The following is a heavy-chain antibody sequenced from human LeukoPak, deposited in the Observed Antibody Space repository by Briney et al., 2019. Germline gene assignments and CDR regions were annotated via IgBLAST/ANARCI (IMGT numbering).Heavy chain of an antibody. CDR1: GFTFDDYA. J-gene: IGHJ3*02. Sequence: GGSLRLSCAASGFTFDDYAMHWVRQAPGKGLEWVSGISWNSGSIGYADSVKGRFTISRDNAKNSLYLQMNCLRAEDTALYYCAKSLIYLWFGELSGHAFDIWGQGTMVTVSS. CDR2: ISWNSGSI. CDR3: AKSLIYLWFGELSGHAFDI. D-gene: IGHD3-10*01. V-gene: IGHV3-9*01.